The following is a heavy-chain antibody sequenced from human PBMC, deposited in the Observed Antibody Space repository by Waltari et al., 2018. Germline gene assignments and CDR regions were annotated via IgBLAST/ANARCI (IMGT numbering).Heavy chain of an antibody. CDR1: GFTFSSYS. CDR3: AREEAAAAGNPDY. CDR2: ISSSGSYI. Sequence: EVQLVESGGGLVKPGGSLRLSCAASGFTFSSYSMNWVRQAPGKGLEWVSCISSSGSYIYYADSVKGRFTISRDNAKSSLYLQMNSLRAEDTAVYYCAREEAAAAGNPDYWGQGTLVTVSS. D-gene: IGHD6-13*01. V-gene: IGHV3-21*01. J-gene: IGHJ4*02.